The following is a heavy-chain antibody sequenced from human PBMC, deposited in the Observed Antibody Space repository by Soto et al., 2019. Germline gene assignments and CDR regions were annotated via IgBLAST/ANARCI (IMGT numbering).Heavy chain of an antibody. CDR1: GYTVTSYY. D-gene: IGHD4-17*01. CDR3: ARASGGDYWVDY. V-gene: IGHV1-46*01. Sequence: QVQLVQSGAEVKKPGASVKVSCKASGYTVTSYYMHWVRQAPGQGLEWMGIINPSGGSTSYAQKSQGRVTMTRKTYTSTVYMELSSRRSEDTAVYYCARASGGDYWVDYWGQGTLVTVSS. CDR2: INPSGGST. J-gene: IGHJ4*02.